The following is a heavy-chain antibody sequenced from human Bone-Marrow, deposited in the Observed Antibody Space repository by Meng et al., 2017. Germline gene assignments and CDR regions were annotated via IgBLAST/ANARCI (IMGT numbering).Heavy chain of an antibody. V-gene: IGHV4-39*07. Sequence: SETLSLTCTVSGGSISSSSYYWGWIRQPPGKGLEWIGSIYYSGSTYYNPPLKSRVTISVDTSKNQFSLKLSSVTAADTAVYYCARGSGSYSNLGTGFSRTYNWFDPWGQGTLVTVSS. CDR2: IYYSGST. CDR3: ARGSGSYSNLGTGFSRTYNWFDP. D-gene: IGHD3-10*01. CDR1: GGSISSSSYY. J-gene: IGHJ5*02.